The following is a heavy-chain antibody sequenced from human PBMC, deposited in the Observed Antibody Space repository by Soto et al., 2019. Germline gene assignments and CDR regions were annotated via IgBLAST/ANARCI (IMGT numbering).Heavy chain of an antibody. D-gene: IGHD2-15*01. Sequence: EVQLLESGGGLVQPGGSLRLSCAASGFTFTSYAMSWVRQAPGKGLEGVSRISGSGGGTYYADSVKGRFTISRDNSKNTMYLQMNSLRAEDTAIYYCAKDLRDYVVVLPPPQSWGQGTLVTVSS. CDR1: GFTFTSYA. V-gene: IGHV3-23*01. J-gene: IGHJ4*02. CDR2: ISGSGGGT. CDR3: AKDLRDYVVVLPPPQS.